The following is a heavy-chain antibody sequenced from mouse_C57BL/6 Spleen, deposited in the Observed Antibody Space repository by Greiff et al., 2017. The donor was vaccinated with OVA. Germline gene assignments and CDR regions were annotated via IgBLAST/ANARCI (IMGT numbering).Heavy chain of an antibody. Sequence: EVQLQQSGTVLARPGASVKMSCKTSGYTFTSYWMHWVKQRPGQGLEWIGAIYPGNSDTSYNQKFTGKAQLTAVPAASTAYMELSSRTNEDAAVEYWTRAGYYGSSYWYFDVGGTGTTGT. D-gene: IGHD1-1*01. CDR2: IYPGNSDT. J-gene: IGHJ1*03. V-gene: IGHV1-5*01. CDR3: TRAGYYGSSYWYFDV. CDR1: GYTFTSYW.